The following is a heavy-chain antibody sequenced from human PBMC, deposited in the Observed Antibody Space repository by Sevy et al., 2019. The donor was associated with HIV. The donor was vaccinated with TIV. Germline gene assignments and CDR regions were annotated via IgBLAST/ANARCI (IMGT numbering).Heavy chain of an antibody. Sequence: GGSLRLSCAASGFTLSSYDMSWVRQAPGKGLEWVSAISRSGGSTYYADSVKGRFSISRDNSKNRLYLQMNSLRAEDTAVYYCAKDLYSSSSFQFDYWGQGSLVTVSS. D-gene: IGHD6-6*01. J-gene: IGHJ4*02. CDR2: ISRSGGST. CDR3: AKDLYSSSSFQFDY. CDR1: GFTLSSYD. V-gene: IGHV3-23*01.